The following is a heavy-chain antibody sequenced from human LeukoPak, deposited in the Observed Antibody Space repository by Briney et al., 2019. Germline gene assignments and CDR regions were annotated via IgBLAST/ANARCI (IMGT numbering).Heavy chain of an antibody. D-gene: IGHD3-10*01. Sequence: PGGSLRLSCAASGFTFDDYTMHWVRQVPGKGLEWVSLISWDGGSTYYEDSVKGRFTISRDNSKNSLYLQMNSLRTEDTALYYCAKDSKIYGSGGFDYWGQGTLVTVSS. CDR3: AKDSKIYGSGGFDY. J-gene: IGHJ4*02. CDR1: GFTFDDYT. V-gene: IGHV3-43*01. CDR2: ISWDGGST.